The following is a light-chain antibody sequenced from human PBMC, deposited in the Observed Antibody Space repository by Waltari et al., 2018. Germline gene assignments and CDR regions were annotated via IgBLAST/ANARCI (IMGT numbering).Light chain of an antibody. CDR3: QQRSDWPRT. Sequence: EIVLTQSPATLSLSPGERATLSCRASQRVSSYLAWYQQKPGQTPRLLIFSASNRAAGIPARFSGSGSGTDFTLTISSLAPEDFAVYYCQQRSDWPRTFGQGTKVEIK. CDR2: SAS. CDR1: QRVSSY. J-gene: IGKJ1*01. V-gene: IGKV3-11*01.